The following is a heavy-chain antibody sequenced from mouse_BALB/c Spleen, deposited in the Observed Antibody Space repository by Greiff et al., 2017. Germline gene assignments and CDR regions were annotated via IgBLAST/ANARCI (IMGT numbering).Heavy chain of an antibody. CDR1: GYTFTSYW. D-gene: IGHD2-14*01. J-gene: IGHJ4*01. Sequence: VQLQQSGAELAKPGASVKMSCKASGYTFTSYWMHWVKQRPGQGLEWIGYINPSTGYTEYNQKFKDKATLTADKSSSTAYMQLSSLTSEDSAVYYCARNYRYDDYWGQGTSVTVSS. CDR3: ARNYRYDDY. CDR2: INPSTGYT. V-gene: IGHV1-7*01.